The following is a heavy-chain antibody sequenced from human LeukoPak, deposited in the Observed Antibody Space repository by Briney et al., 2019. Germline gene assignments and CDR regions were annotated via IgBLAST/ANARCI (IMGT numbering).Heavy chain of an antibody. CDR1: GYTFTDYY. V-gene: IGHV1-2*02. Sequence: ASVKISCKASGYTFTDYYMQWVRQAPGQGLESMGWINPNSGGTNYAQNFQGRVTMTRDTSVNTAYMELSGLRFDDTAVYYCARGKRNMAAASGFFDYWGQGTLVTVSS. D-gene: IGHD6-25*01. CDR3: ARGKRNMAAASGFFDY. CDR2: INPNSGGT. J-gene: IGHJ4*02.